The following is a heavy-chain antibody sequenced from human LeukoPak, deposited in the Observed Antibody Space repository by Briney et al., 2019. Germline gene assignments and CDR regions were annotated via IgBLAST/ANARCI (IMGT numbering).Heavy chain of an antibody. Sequence: GRSLRLSCAASGFTFSNYGMHWVRQAPGKGLEWVAVISYDGSNKYYADSAKGRFTISRDTSKNTLYLQMNSLRAEDTAVYYCAKSAFYDNSGYLGYWGQGTLVTVSS. J-gene: IGHJ4*02. CDR2: ISYDGSNK. CDR3: AKSAFYDNSGYLGY. CDR1: GFTFSNYG. D-gene: IGHD3-22*01. V-gene: IGHV3-30*18.